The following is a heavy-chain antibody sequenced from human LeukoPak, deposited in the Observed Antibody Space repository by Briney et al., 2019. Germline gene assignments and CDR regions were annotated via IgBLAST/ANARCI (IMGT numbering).Heavy chain of an antibody. CDR3: ARQYYYDSSGYYPFDY. D-gene: IGHD3-22*01. V-gene: IGHV1-18*01. Sequence: ASVKVSCKASGYTFSNYGISWVRQAPGQGLEWMGWISAYNGNTNYAQKLQGRVTMTTDTSTSTAYMELRSLRSDDTAVYYCARQYYYDSSGYYPFDYWGQGTLVTVSS. J-gene: IGHJ4*02. CDR2: ISAYNGNT. CDR1: GYTFSNYG.